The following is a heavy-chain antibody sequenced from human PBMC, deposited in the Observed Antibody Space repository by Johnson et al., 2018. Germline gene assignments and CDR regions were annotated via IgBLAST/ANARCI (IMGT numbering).Heavy chain of an antibody. Sequence: VQLVQSGGGLVQPGGSLRLSCAASGFTFSSYAMHWVRQAPGKGLEYVSAISSNGGSTYYANSVKGRFTISRDNSKNTLYLQRGSRRSEDTAVYYCASTGDSSGYGVWCKGTTVTVSS. CDR3: ASTGDSSGYGV. CDR1: GFTFSSYA. V-gene: IGHV3-64*01. D-gene: IGHD3-22*01. J-gene: IGHJ6*04. CDR2: ISSNGGST.